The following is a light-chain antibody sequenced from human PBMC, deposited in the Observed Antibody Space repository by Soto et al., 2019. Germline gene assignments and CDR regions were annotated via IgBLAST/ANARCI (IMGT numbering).Light chain of an antibody. Sequence: EIVMRQSPATLSVSPGERATLSCRASQSVSNTLAWYQQRPGQAPRLLIYDASTRATGVPTRFSGSGSGTEFTLTISSLQSDDSAISYCQQYNNWPRTFGQGTKVDIK. CDR3: QQYNNWPRT. CDR2: DAS. CDR1: QSVSNT. J-gene: IGKJ1*01. V-gene: IGKV3D-15*01.